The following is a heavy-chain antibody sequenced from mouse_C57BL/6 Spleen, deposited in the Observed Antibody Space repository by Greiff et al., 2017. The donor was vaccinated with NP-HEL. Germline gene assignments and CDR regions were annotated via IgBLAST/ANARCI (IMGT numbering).Heavy chain of an antibody. Sequence: EVQLQESGEGLVKPGGSLKLSCAASGFTFSSYAMSWVRQTPEKRLEWVAYISSGGDYIYYADTVKGRFTISRDNARNTLYLQMSSLKSEDTAMYYCTRIYYDYPVGAMDYWGQGTSVTVSS. D-gene: IGHD2-4*01. J-gene: IGHJ4*01. V-gene: IGHV5-9-1*02. CDR3: TRIYYDYPVGAMDY. CDR2: ISSGGDYI. CDR1: GFTFSSYA.